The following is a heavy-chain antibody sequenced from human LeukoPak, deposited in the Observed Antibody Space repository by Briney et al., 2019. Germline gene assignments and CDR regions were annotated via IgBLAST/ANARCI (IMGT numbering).Heavy chain of an antibody. J-gene: IGHJ4*02. V-gene: IGHV1-46*01. CDR3: ARAFRSIAARPPYVY. CDR2: INPSGGST. CDR1: GYTFTSYY. D-gene: IGHD6-6*01. Sequence: ASVKVSCKASGYTFTSYYMHWVRQAPGQGLEWMGIINPSGGSTSYAQKFQGRVTMTRDMSTSTVYMELSSLRSEDTAVYYCARAFRSIAARPPYVYWGQGTLVTVSS.